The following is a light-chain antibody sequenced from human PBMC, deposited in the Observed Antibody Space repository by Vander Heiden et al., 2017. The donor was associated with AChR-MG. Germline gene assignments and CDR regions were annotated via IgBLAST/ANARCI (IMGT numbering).Light chain of an antibody. CDR3: CSYAGTCTVV. CDR1: SSDVGSYNH. V-gene: IGLV2-11*01. J-gene: IGLJ2*01. Sequence: QPALTPPRSGSGSPGLSVTISCTGTSSDVGSYNHVSWYQQHPGKAPKLMIYDVSKRPSGVPDRFSGSKSGNTASLTISGLQAEDEADYYCCSYAGTCTVVFGGGTKLTGL. CDR2: DVS.